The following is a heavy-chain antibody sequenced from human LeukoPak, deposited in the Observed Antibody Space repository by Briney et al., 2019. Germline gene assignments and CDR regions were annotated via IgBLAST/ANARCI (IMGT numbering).Heavy chain of an antibody. CDR3: ARDPSSSWYSNWFDP. Sequence: PGGSLRLSCGASGLTVSSYGMSWVRQAPGKGLEWVSTIIGSAVNTYYADSVKGRFTISRDNSKNTLYLQMNSLRAEDTAVYYCARDPSSSWYSNWFDPWGQGTLVTVSS. V-gene: IGHV3-23*01. CDR2: IIGSAVNT. J-gene: IGHJ5*02. D-gene: IGHD6-13*01. CDR1: GLTVSSYG.